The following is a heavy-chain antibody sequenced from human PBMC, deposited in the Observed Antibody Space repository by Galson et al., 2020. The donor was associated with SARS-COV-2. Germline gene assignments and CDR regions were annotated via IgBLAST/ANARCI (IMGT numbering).Heavy chain of an antibody. D-gene: IGHD6-13*01. J-gene: IGHJ3*02. CDR2: IFYSGIT. V-gene: IGHV4-39*01. Sequence: SETLSLTCIVSGGSISSASYYWGWIRQPPGKGLEWIGSIFYSGITYYNPSLKSRVTISVDTSKNQFSLGVSSVTAADTALYFCARRTDYSSSWDAFDIWGQGTMVIVSS. CDR3: ARRTDYSSSWDAFDI. CDR1: GGSISSASYY.